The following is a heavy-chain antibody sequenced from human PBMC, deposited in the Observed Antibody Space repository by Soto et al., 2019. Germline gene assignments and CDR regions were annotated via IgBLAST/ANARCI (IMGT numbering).Heavy chain of an antibody. D-gene: IGHD5-18*01. CDR3: AKDNGYCDP. V-gene: IGHV3-30*18. J-gene: IGHJ5*02. CDR1: GFTFSSYG. CDR2: ISSDGSTK. Sequence: PGGSLRLSCAASGFTFSSYGMHWVRQAPGKGLEWVAVISSDGSTKHYADSVKGRFTVSRDNSKNTVYLQMNSLRDEDTAVYYCAKDNGYCDPWGQGTLVTVS.